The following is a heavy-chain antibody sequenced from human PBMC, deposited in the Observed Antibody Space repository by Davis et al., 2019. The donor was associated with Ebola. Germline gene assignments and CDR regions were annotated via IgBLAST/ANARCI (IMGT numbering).Heavy chain of an antibody. D-gene: IGHD2-2*02. Sequence: PGGSLRLSCAASGFTFSNAWMSWVRQAPGKGLEWVGHIKSKSDGGTTDFAAPVKGRFTISRDDSKNTLYLQMNSLKTEDTAVYYCSHYQLLYGDDYWGQGTLVTVSS. CDR3: SHYQLLYGDDY. V-gene: IGHV3-15*01. CDR1: GFTFSNAW. J-gene: IGHJ4*02. CDR2: IKSKSDGGTT.